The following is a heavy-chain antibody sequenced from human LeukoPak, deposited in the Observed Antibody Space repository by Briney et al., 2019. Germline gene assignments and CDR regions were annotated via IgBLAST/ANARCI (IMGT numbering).Heavy chain of an antibody. CDR3: ARVASYWYFDL. D-gene: IGHD5-12*01. V-gene: IGHV1-18*01. J-gene: IGHJ2*01. CDR2: ISAYNGNT. Sequence: ASVKVSCKASGYTFTSFGISWVRQAPGQGLEWMGWISAYNGNTNYAQKLQGRVTMITDTSTSTAYMELRSLRSDDTAVYYCARVASYWYFDLWGRGTLVTVSS. CDR1: GYTFTSFG.